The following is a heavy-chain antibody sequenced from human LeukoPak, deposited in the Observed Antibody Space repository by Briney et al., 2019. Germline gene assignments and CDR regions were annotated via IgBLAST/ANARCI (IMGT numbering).Heavy chain of an antibody. J-gene: IGHJ4*02. CDR2: INPNSGNT. CDR3: ARDLSPYYYDSSGYSSYFDY. CDR1: GYTFTGYY. D-gene: IGHD3-22*01. V-gene: IGHV1-18*04. Sequence: ASVKVSCKASGYTFTGYYMHWVRQAPGQGLEWMGWINPNSGNTNYAQKLQGRVTMTTDTSTSTAYMELRSLRSDDTAVYYCARDLSPYYYDSSGYSSYFDYWGQGTLVTVSS.